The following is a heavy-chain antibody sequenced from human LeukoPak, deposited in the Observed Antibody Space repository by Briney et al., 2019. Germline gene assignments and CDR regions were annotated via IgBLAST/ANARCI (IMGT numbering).Heavy chain of an antibody. J-gene: IGHJ4*02. CDR2: ISYDGSNK. V-gene: IGHV3-30-3*01. CDR3: ATAGIAAAGTRAGADY. CDR1: GFTFSSYA. Sequence: PGGSLRLSCAASGFTFSSYAMHWVRQAPGKGLEWVAVISYDGSNKYYADSVKGRFTISRDNSKDTLYLQMNSLRAEDTAVYYCATAGIAAAGTRAGADYWGQGTLVTVSS. D-gene: IGHD6-13*01.